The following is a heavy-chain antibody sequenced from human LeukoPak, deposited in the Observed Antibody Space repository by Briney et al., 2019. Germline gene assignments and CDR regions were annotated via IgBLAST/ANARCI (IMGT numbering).Heavy chain of an antibody. CDR2: INHSGST. Sequence: SETLSPTCAVYGGSFSGYYWSWIRQPPGKGLEWIGEINHSGSTNYNPSLKSRVTISVDTSKNQFSLKLSSVTAADTAVYYCARGQSHPDYYDSSGTARPYYFDYWGQGTLVTVSS. V-gene: IGHV4-34*01. D-gene: IGHD3-22*01. J-gene: IGHJ4*02. CDR3: ARGQSHPDYYDSSGTARPYYFDY. CDR1: GGSFSGYY.